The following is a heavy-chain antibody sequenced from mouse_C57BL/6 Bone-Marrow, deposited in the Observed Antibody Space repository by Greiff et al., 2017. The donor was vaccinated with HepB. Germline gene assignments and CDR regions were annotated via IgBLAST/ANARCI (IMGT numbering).Heavy chain of an antibody. D-gene: IGHD4-1*01. V-gene: IGHV5-12*01. J-gene: IGHJ3*01. CDR1: GFTFSDYY. Sequence: EVKLQESGGGLVQPGGSLKLSCAASGFTFSDYYMYWVRQTPEKRLEWVAYISNGGGSTYYPDTVKGRFTISRDNAKNTLYLQMSRLKSEDTAMYYCARQNWDFPWFAYWGQGTLVTVSA. CDR2: ISNGGGST. CDR3: ARQNWDFPWFAY.